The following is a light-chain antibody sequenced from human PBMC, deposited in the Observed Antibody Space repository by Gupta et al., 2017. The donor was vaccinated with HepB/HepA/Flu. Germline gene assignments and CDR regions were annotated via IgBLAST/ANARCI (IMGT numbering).Light chain of an antibody. V-gene: IGKV2-28*01. J-gene: IGKJ4*01. Sequence: IVMTQSPLSLSVTPGESASISFRSSQSLLHRNGYIYLDWYLQKQVHSPQLLIYLGSNRASGVLARFSGSGSGTDFTLKISRVEAEDVGVYYCMQSIQTPLIFGGGTKVEIK. CDR2: LGS. CDR1: QSLLHRNGYIY. CDR3: MQSIQTPLI.